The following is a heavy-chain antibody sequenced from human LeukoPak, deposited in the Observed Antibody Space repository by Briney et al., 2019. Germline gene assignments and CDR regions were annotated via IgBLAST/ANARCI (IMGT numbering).Heavy chain of an antibody. CDR1: GFTFSSYS. D-gene: IGHD6-19*01. Sequence: PGGSLRLSCAASGFTFSSYSMNWVRQAPGKGLEWVSSISSSSTYIYYADSVEGRFTISRDNAKNSLYLQMNSLRAEDTAVYYCARDQMAGYSSGWYPFDYWGQGTLVTVSS. J-gene: IGHJ4*02. CDR3: ARDQMAGYSSGWYPFDY. CDR2: ISSSSTYI. V-gene: IGHV3-21*01.